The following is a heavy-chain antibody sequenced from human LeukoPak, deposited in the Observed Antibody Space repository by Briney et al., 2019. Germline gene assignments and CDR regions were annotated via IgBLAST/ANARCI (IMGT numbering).Heavy chain of an antibody. D-gene: IGHD6-19*01. CDR1: GFAFSNFG. CDR2: IWYDGSNK. CDR3: ARDLSSGWYATLDY. Sequence: GSLRLSCAASGFAFSNFGMHWVRQAPGKGLEWVAVIWYDGSNKYYADSVKGRFTISRDNSKNTLYLQMNSLRAEDTAVYYCARDLSSGWYATLDYWGQGTLVTVSS. J-gene: IGHJ4*02. V-gene: IGHV3-33*01.